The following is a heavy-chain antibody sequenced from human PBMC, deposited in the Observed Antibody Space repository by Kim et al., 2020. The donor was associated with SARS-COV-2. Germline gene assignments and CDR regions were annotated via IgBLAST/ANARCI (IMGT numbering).Heavy chain of an antibody. D-gene: IGHD4-17*01. J-gene: IGHJ4*02. CDR3: ARRPYGDYYLDY. Sequence: SETLSLTCTVSGGSISSSNFYWGWIRQSPGKGLEGIGSIYYIGNTYYSPSRKSRVTMSADTSKSQFSLTLSSVTAADTAEYYCARRPYGDYYLDYWGQGTLVTVSS. CDR1: GGSISSSNFY. V-gene: IGHV4-39*01. CDR2: IYYIGNT.